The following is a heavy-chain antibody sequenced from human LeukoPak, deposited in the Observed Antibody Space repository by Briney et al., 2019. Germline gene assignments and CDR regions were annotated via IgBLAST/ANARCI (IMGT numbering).Heavy chain of an antibody. J-gene: IGHJ4*02. CDR1: GGSISSGGYS. CDR2: IYYSGST. Sequence: SETLSLTCAVSGGSISSGGYSWSWIRQPPGKGLEWIGYIYYSGSTNYNPSLKSRVTISVDTSKNQFSLKLSSVTAADTAVYYCARGNPDTAMALPLDYWGQGTLVTVSS. V-gene: IGHV4-61*08. CDR3: ARGNPDTAMALPLDY. D-gene: IGHD5-18*01.